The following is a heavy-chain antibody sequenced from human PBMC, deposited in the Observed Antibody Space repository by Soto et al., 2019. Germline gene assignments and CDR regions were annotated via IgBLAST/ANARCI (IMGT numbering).Heavy chain of an antibody. D-gene: IGHD6-6*01. V-gene: IGHV1-3*01. CDR3: ARDYLEQLVPNWYFDL. CDR2: INAGNGNT. Sequence: VKVSCKASGYTFTSYAMHWVRQAPGQRLEWMGWINAGNGNTKYSQKFQGRVTITRDTSASTAYMELSSLRSEDTAVYYCARDYLEQLVPNWYFDLWGRGTLVTVSS. J-gene: IGHJ2*01. CDR1: GYTFTSYA.